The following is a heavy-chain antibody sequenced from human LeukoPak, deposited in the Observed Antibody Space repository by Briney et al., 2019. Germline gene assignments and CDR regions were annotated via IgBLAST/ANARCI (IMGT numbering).Heavy chain of an antibody. J-gene: IGHJ4*02. D-gene: IGHD4-23*01. V-gene: IGHV3-74*01. CDR3: ARDLWDYGGNSVN. CDR1: GFIFSDYW. CDR2: INRDGTGT. Sequence: PGGSLRLSCAPSGFIFSDYWFHWVRQTPGQGLVWVAAINRDGTGTSHADSVRGRFTISRDNAKNSLYLQMNSLRAEDTAVYYCARDLWDYGGNSVNWGQGTLVTVSS.